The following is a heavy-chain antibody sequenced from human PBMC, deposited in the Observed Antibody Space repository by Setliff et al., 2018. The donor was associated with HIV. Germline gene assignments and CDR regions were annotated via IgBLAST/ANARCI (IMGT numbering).Heavy chain of an antibody. CDR2: INAGNGDT. V-gene: IGHV1-3*01. D-gene: IGHD7-27*01. J-gene: IGHJ4*02. CDR3: ARDLPTPNWGFDY. Sequence: PSVKVSCKASGYTFTSYAMHWVRQAPGQRLEWMGWINAGNGDTKYSQKLQGRVTATTDTSASTAYMELSSLRSEDTAVYYCARDLPTPNWGFDYWGQGTLVTVSS. CDR1: GYTFTSYA.